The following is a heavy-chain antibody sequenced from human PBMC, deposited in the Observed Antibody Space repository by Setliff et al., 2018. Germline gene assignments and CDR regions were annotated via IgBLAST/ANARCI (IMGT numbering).Heavy chain of an antibody. D-gene: IGHD2-8*02. CDR3: ARAQDHSLVGRWYFDL. V-gene: IGHV7-4-1*02. J-gene: IGHJ2*01. CDR1: GYTFTTYA. Sequence: ASVKVSCKASGYTFTTYAISWMRQAPGQGLEWMGWINTNTGNPSYAQGFTGRFVFSLDTSVSTAYLQISSLKAEDTALYYCARAQDHSLVGRWYFDLWGRGTLVTVS. CDR2: INTNTGNP.